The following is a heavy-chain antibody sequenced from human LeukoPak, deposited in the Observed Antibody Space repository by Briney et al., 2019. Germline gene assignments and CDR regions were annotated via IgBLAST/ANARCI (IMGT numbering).Heavy chain of an antibody. CDR1: GFTVSSNY. CDR3: ARVLAGSAFDI. V-gene: IGHV3-53*01. D-gene: IGHD1-1*01. Sequence: GGSLRLSCAASGFTVSSNYMSWVRQAPGKGLEWVSIIHTGGTIYYADSVKGRFTISRDISKNMLFLQMNSLRAEDTAVYYCARVLAGSAFDIWGQGTMVIVSS. CDR2: IHTGGTI. J-gene: IGHJ3*02.